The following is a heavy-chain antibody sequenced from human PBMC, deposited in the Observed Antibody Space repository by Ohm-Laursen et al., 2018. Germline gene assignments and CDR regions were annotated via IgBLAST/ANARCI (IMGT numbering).Heavy chain of an antibody. CDR1: GGSISNYY. CDR2: IYYSGIT. J-gene: IGHJ4*02. Sequence: GTLSLTCTVSGGSISNYYWSWIRQPPGKGLEWIGYIYYSGITSYNPSLKSRVTISVDTSKNQFSLKLSSVTAADTAVYYCARYYDSSGYSFDYWGQGTLVTVSS. D-gene: IGHD3-22*01. V-gene: IGHV4-59*08. CDR3: ARYYDSSGYSFDY.